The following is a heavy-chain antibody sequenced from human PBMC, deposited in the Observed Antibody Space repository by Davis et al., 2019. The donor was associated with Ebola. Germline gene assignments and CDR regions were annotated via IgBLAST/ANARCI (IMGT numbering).Heavy chain of an antibody. CDR2: IDPSDSYT. J-gene: IGHJ4*02. Sequence: GGSLRLSCKGSGYSFTSYWISWVRQMPGKGLEWMGRIDPSDSYTNYSPSFQGQVTISADKSISTAYLQWSSLKASDTAIYYCARGTNGYNPGGYFDSWGQGTLVTVSS. CDR1: GYSFTSYW. V-gene: IGHV5-10-1*04. CDR3: ARGTNGYNPGGYFDS. D-gene: IGHD5-24*01.